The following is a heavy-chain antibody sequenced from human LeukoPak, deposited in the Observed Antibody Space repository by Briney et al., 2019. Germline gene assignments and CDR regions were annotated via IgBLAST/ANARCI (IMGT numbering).Heavy chain of an antibody. CDR1: GFTFSSYA. V-gene: IGHV3-64*01. Sequence: PGGSLRLSCAASGFTFSSYAMHWVRQAPGKGLEYVSAISSNGGSTYYANSVKGRFTISRDNSKNTLYLQMGSLRAEDMAVYYCARSMVRGVIIRYPFDYWGQGTLVTVSS. CDR2: ISSNGGST. D-gene: IGHD3-10*01. CDR3: ARSMVRGVIIRYPFDY. J-gene: IGHJ4*02.